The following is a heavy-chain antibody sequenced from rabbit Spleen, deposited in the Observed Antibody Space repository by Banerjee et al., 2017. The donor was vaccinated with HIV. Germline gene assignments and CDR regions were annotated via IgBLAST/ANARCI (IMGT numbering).Heavy chain of an antibody. Sequence: QEQLEEFGGGLVKPEGSLTLTCKASGFDLSSYYYMCWVRQAPGKGLEWIACIYTGSSGSTYYATWAKGRFTITKTSSTTVTLQVTSLTAADTATYFCARRTYNPTAGHYSDLWGPGTLVTVS. J-gene: IGHJ4*01. CDR2: IYTGSSGST. CDR3: ARRTYNPTAGHYSDL. CDR1: GFDLSSYYY. V-gene: IGHV1S45*01. D-gene: IGHD1-1*01.